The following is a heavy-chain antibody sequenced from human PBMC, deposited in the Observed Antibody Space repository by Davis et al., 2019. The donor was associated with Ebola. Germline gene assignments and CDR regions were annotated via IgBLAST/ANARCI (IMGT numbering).Heavy chain of an antibody. V-gene: IGHV6-1*01. Sequence: HSQTLSLTCAISGDSVAVGSGGWNWIRQSPSRGLEWLGRTYYSSKWYNGYAESVKSRINISPDTAKNQFSLHLNSVTPEDTAVYYCARGWLRSGLDVWGKGAAVIVSS. D-gene: IGHD5-12*01. CDR2: TYYSSKWYN. CDR3: ARGWLRSGLDV. CDR1: GDSVAVGSGG. J-gene: IGHJ6*04.